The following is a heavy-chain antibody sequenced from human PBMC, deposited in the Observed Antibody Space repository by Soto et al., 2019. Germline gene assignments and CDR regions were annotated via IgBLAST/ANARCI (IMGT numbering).Heavy chain of an antibody. CDR2: ISSSSSYI. V-gene: IGHV3-21*01. D-gene: IGHD2-2*02. J-gene: IGHJ6*02. CDR3: ARDLGYCSSTSCYTYYGMDV. Sequence: EVQLVESGGGLVKPGGSLRLSCAASGFTFSSYSMNWVRQAPGKGLEWVSSISSSSSYIYYADSVKGRFTISRDNAKNSLYLQMNGLRAEDTAVYYCARDLGYCSSTSCYTYYGMDVWGQGTTVTVSS. CDR1: GFTFSSYS.